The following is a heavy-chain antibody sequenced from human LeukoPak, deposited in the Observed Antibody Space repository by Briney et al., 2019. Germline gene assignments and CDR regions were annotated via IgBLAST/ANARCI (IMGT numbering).Heavy chain of an antibody. CDR3: ARVRNELIYSSSHLGY. V-gene: IGHV3-66*01. J-gene: IGHJ4*02. CDR1: GFTVSSNY. CDR2: IYRSGST. D-gene: IGHD6-13*01. Sequence: GGSLRLSCAASGFTVSSNYMSWIRQAPGKGLEWVSVIYRSGSTHYADSVKDRFIISRDNSKNTLYLQMNSLRAEDTAVYYCARVRNELIYSSSHLGYWGQGTLVTVSS.